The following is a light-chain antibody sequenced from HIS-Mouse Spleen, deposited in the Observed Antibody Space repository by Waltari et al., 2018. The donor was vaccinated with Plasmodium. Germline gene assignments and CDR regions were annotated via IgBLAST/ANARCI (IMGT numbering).Light chain of an antibody. V-gene: IGLV2-23*01. CDR2: EGS. CDR3: CSYAGSSTRWV. CDR1: SSDVGSYNL. Sequence: GTSSDVGSYNLVSWYQQHPGKAPKLMIYEGSKRPSGVSNRFSGSKSGNTASLTISGLQAEDEADYYCCSYAGSSTRWVFGGGTKLTVL. J-gene: IGLJ3*02.